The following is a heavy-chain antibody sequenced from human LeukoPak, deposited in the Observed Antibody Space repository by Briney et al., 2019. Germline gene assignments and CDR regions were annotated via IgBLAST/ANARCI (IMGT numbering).Heavy chain of an antibody. CDR2: ISYDGSNK. CDR3: TRGGASTSYYWFY. CDR1: GFTFSGYP. V-gene: IGHV3-30-3*01. J-gene: IGHJ4*02. Sequence: PGKSLRLSCAASGFTFSGYPIHWVRQAPGKGLEWVAVISYDGSNKYYADSVKGRFTISRDNAKSSLYLQMDSLRGEDTAVYYCTRGGASTSYYWFYWGQGTLVTVSS. D-gene: IGHD2-8*01.